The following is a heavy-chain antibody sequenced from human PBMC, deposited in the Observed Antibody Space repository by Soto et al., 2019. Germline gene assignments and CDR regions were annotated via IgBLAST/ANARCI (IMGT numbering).Heavy chain of an antibody. CDR1: GFTFSSYG. J-gene: IGHJ4*02. V-gene: IGHV3-33*01. Sequence: GGSLRLSCAASGFTFSSYGMHWVRQAPGKGLEWVAIIWYDGSDKYYADSVKGRLTISRDNAKNSLYLEMNSLRAEDTAVYYCARESEDLTSNFDYWGQGTLVTVSS. CDR3: ARESEDLTSNFDY. CDR2: IWYDGSDK.